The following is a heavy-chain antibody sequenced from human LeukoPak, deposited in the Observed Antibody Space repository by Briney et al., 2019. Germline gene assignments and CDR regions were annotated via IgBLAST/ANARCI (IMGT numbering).Heavy chain of an antibody. J-gene: IGHJ4*02. V-gene: IGHV1-18*01. CDR2: ISAYNGNT. D-gene: IGHD3-16*02. Sequence: GASVKVSCKASGYTFTSYGISWVRQAPGQGLEWMGWISAYNGNTNYAQKLQGRVTMTTDTSTSTAYMELRSLRPDDTAVYYCARGYDYVWGSYRSDYWGQGTLVTVSS. CDR1: GYTFTSYG. CDR3: ARGYDYVWGSYRSDY.